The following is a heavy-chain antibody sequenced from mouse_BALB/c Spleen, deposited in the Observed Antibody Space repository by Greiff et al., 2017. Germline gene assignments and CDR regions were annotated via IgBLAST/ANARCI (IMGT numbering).Heavy chain of an antibody. V-gene: IGHV5-6-3*01. J-gene: IGHJ4*01. Sequence: EVQRVESGGGLVQPGGSLKLSCAASGFTFSSYGMSWVRQTPDKRLELVATINSNGGSTYYPDSVKGRFTISRDNAKNTLYLQMSSLKSEDTAMYYCARVLVVWDYWGQGTSVTVSS. CDR2: INSNGGST. CDR3: ARVLVVWDY. CDR1: GFTFSSYG. D-gene: IGHD1-1*01.